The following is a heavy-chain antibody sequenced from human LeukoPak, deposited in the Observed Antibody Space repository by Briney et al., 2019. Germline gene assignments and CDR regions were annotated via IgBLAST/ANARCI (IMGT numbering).Heavy chain of an antibody. Sequence: SETLSLTCTVSGGSISSGDYYWGWIRQPPGKGLEWIGYIYYSGSTYYNPSLKSRVTISVDTSKNQFSLKLSSVTAADTAVYYCARGRDDRPVDYWGQGTLVTVSS. J-gene: IGHJ4*02. D-gene: IGHD5-24*01. CDR2: IYYSGST. V-gene: IGHV4-30-4*08. CDR3: ARGRDDRPVDY. CDR1: GGSISSGDYY.